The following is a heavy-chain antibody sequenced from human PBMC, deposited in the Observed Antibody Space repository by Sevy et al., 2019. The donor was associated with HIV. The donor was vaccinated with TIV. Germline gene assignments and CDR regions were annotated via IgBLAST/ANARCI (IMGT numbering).Heavy chain of an antibody. D-gene: IGHD4-17*01. CDR3: ARAYGDYVGGYYFDY. J-gene: IGHJ4*02. V-gene: IGHV3-21*01. Sequence: GGSLRLSCAASGFIFSQYSLNWVRQAPGKGLEWVSSITRSSSYIYYADSVKGRFTISRDNAKTSLYLQMNSLRAEDTAVYYCARAYGDYVGGYYFDYWGQRTLVTVSS. CDR1: GFIFSQYS. CDR2: ITRSSSYI.